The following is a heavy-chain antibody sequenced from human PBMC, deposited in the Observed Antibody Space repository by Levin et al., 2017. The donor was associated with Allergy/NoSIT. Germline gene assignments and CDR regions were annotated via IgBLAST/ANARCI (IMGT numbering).Heavy chain of an antibody. CDR3: ARDGVAPGVYFDS. D-gene: IGHD2-2*01. Sequence: LSLPCAASGFTFRDYWMNWVRQAPGKGLEWVANINQRGNEKYYVDSVKGRFTISRDNPKNSLDLQMNTLRAEDTAVYYCARDGVAPGVYFDSWGQGVLVIVSS. CDR1: GFTFRDYW. CDR2: INQRGNEK. V-gene: IGHV3-7*01. J-gene: IGHJ4*02.